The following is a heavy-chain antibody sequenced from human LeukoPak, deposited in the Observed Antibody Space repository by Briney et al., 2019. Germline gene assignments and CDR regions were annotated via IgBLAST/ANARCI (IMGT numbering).Heavy chain of an antibody. V-gene: IGHV1-2*02. CDR2: INPNNSGT. Sequence: ASVKVSCKASGYTFTGYYMHWVRQAPGQGLEWMGWINPNNSGTNYAQKFQGRVTMTRDTSISTAYMELSRLRSDDTAVYYCARASVNYYDSSGYYFKWFDPWGQGTLVTVSS. CDR3: ARASVNYYDSSGYYFKWFDP. CDR1: GYTFTGYY. J-gene: IGHJ5*02. D-gene: IGHD3-22*01.